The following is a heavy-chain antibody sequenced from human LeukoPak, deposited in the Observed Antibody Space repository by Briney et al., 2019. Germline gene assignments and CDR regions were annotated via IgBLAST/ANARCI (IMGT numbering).Heavy chain of an antibody. V-gene: IGHV4-34*01. J-gene: IGHJ4*02. CDR3: ARQGAYYYGSGSYSTDFDY. CDR1: GGSFSGYY. Sequence: SETLSLTCAVYGGSFSGYYWSWIRQPPGKGLEWIGEINHSGSTNYNPSLKSRVTIPVDTSKNQFSLKLSSVTAADTAVYYCARQGAYYYGSGSYSTDFDYWGQGTLVTVSS. D-gene: IGHD3-10*01. CDR2: INHSGST.